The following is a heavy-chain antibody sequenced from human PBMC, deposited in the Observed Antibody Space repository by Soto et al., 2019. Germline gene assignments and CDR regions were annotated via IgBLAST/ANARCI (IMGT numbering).Heavy chain of an antibody. Sequence: ASVKVSCKASGGTFSSYAISWVRQAPGQGLEWMGGIIPIFGTANYAQKFQGRVTITADASTSTAYMELSSLRSEDTAGYYCARGSRLVAPFDYWGKGTLVTVS. V-gene: IGHV1-69*13. CDR2: IIPIFGTA. D-gene: IGHD5-12*01. CDR3: ARGSRLVAPFDY. CDR1: GGTFSSYA. J-gene: IGHJ4*02.